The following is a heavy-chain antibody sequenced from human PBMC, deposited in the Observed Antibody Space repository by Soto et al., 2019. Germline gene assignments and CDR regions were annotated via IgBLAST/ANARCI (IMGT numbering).Heavy chain of an antibody. J-gene: IGHJ3*02. CDR2: IYYSGST. Sequence: SETLSLTCTVSGGSISSYYWSWIRQPPGKGLEWIGDIYYSGSTNYNPSLKSRVTISVDTSKNQFSLKLSSVTAADTTVYYCARDWGGTSMVDAFDIWGQGTMVTVSS. CDR1: GGSISSYY. V-gene: IGHV4-59*01. D-gene: IGHD5-18*01. CDR3: ARDWGGTSMVDAFDI.